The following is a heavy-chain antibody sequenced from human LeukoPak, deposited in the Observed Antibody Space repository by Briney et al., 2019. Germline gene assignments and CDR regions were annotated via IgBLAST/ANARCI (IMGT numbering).Heavy chain of an antibody. J-gene: IGHJ3*01. CDR3: EKDPRSSSSCYYGYTFDF. Sequence: TGGSLRLSCAASGFNFHDYAMQWVRQAPGKGLEWVPSISWNSAGIGYADSVKGRFTISRANAKNSLYLKMNSLRAENPPLYYCEKDPRSSSSCYYGYTFDFWGKGKMVTVSS. V-gene: IGHV3-9*01. CDR2: ISWNSAGI. D-gene: IGHD6-13*01. CDR1: GFNFHDYA.